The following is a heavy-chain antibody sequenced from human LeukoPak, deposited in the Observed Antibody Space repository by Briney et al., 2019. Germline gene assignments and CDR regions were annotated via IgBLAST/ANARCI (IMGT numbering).Heavy chain of an antibody. Sequence: SETLSLTCAVYGASFSDFHWTWIRQSPGKGLEWIGEINHNNYNPSFKSRVTISLDTSKNQISLNLTSVTAADTAVYYCARGRRAFYQTRGNRFYYYMDVWGKGTTVIVSS. CDR1: GASFSDFH. J-gene: IGHJ6*03. V-gene: IGHV4-34*01. CDR2: INHN. D-gene: IGHD2/OR15-2a*01. CDR3: ARGRRAFYQTRGNRFYYYMDV.